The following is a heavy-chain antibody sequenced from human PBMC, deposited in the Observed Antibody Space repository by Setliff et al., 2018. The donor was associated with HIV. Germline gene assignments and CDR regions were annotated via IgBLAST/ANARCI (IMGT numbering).Heavy chain of an antibody. V-gene: IGHV7-4-1*02. CDR3: ARADVVVPAAIPDY. CDR2: INTYTGNP. D-gene: IGHD2-2*01. CDR1: GYTFSSYG. Sequence: ASVKVSCKASGYTFSSYGISWVRQAPGQGLEWMGWINTYTGNPTYAQGFTGRFVFSLDTSVSTAYLQISSLKAEDTAVYYCARADVVVPAAIPDYWGQGTLVTVPQ. J-gene: IGHJ4*02.